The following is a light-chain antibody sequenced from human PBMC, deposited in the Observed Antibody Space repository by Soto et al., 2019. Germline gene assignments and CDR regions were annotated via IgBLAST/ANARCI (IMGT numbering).Light chain of an antibody. V-gene: IGLV2-11*01. CDR1: SSDVGGYNY. CDR2: TVT. CDR3: CSYAGSSSYV. J-gene: IGLJ1*01. Sequence: QSALTQPRSVSGSPGQSVTISCTGTSSDVGGYNYVSWYQQHPGKAPTLMIYTVTKRPSGVPDRFSGSKSDNTASLTISGLQADDEADYYCCSYAGSSSYVFGTGTKLTVL.